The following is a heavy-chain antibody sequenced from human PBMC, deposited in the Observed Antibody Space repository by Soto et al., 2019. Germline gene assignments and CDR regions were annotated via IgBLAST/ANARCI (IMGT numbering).Heavy chain of an antibody. CDR3: AGLRGYAGSPIDY. CDR2: ISYSGNT. CDR1: GGSIVSGY. J-gene: IGHJ4*02. D-gene: IGHD2-15*01. V-gene: IGHV4-59*01. Sequence: PSETLSLTCTVSGGSIVSGYRSWIRQPPGKGLEWIGYISYSGNTNYNPSLKSRVTMSVDTPKNQFSLGLSSVTTADTAVYYCAGLRGYAGSPIDYWGQGTLVTASS.